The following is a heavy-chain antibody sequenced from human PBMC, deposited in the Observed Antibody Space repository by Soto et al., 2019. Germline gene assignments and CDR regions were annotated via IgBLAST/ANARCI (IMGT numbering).Heavy chain of an antibody. CDR2: ISGSGGST. CDR1: GFTFSSYA. J-gene: IGHJ6*02. V-gene: IGHV3-23*01. Sequence: GGSLRLSCAASGFTFSSYAMSWVRQAPGKGLEWVSAISGSGGSTYYADSVKGRFTISRDNSKNTLYLQMNSLRAEDTAVYYCAKDWPDYYDFWSGYPNGMDVWGQGTTVTVYS. D-gene: IGHD3-3*01. CDR3: AKDWPDYYDFWSGYPNGMDV.